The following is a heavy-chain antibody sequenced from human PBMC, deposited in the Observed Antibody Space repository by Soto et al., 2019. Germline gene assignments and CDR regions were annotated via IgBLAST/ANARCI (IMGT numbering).Heavy chain of an antibody. CDR3: ARGRYGDY. Sequence: QVHLVQSGAEVKKPGASVKVSCQGSGYAFTTYGITWVRQAPGQGLEWMGWISAHTGNTNYAQKLQGRVTVTRDTSTSTAYMELRSLRYDDTAVYYCARGRYGDYWGQGALVIVSS. J-gene: IGHJ4*02. V-gene: IGHV1-18*01. CDR2: ISAHTGNT. D-gene: IGHD1-1*01. CDR1: GYAFTTYG.